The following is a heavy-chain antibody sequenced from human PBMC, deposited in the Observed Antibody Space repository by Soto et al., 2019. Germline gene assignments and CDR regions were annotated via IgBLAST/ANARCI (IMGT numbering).Heavy chain of an antibody. CDR3: AHRLSSGYDDY. CDR1: GFSLSTTGVG. J-gene: IGHJ4*01. CDR2: IYWDDDK. V-gene: IGHV2-5*02. D-gene: IGHD5-12*01. Sequence: QITLKESGPTLVKPTQTLTLTCTFSGFSLSTTGVGVGWIRQPPGKALEWLALIYWDDDKRYSPSLKRRLTITKDTSKNEVVLTMTNMDPVDTGTYYCAHRLSSGYDDYWGHGILVTVSS.